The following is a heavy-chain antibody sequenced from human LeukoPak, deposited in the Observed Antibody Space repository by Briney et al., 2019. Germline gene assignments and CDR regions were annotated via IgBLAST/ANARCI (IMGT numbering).Heavy chain of an antibody. CDR3: ARGNGYYHYYYYYYMDV. V-gene: IGHV4-61*02. CDR1: GGSISSGSYY. CDR2: IYTSGST. Sequence: SETLSLTCTVSGGSISSGSYYWSWIRQPAGKGLEWIGRIYTSGSTNYNPSLKSRVTISVDTSKNQFSLKLSSVTAADTAVYYCARGNGYYHYYYYYYMDVWGKGTTVTVSS. J-gene: IGHJ6*03. D-gene: IGHD3-3*01.